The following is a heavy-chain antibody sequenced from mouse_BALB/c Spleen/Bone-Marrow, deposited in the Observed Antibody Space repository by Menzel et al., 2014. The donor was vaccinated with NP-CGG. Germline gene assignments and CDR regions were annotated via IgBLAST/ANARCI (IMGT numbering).Heavy chain of an antibody. V-gene: IGHV5-17*02. CDR3: TRGGNWEDFDY. CDR2: ISRGSSPT. CDR1: GFTFSSFG. D-gene: IGHD4-1*01. Sequence: EVHLVESGGGLVQPGGSRKLSCAASGFTFSSFGMHWVRQAPEKGLEWVAYISRGSSPTFYADTVKGRFTISRDNPKNTLFLQMTSLRSEDTAIYYCTRGGNWEDFDYWGQGTTLTVSS. J-gene: IGHJ2*01.